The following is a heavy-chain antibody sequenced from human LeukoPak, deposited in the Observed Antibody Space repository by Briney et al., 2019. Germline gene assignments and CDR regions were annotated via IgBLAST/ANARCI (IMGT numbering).Heavy chain of an antibody. D-gene: IGHD3-10*01. CDR3: AREYGSGSYLISDY. V-gene: IGHV3-48*02. CDR1: GFTFSSYS. Sequence: GGSLRLSCAASGFTFSSYSMNLVRQAPGKGLEWVSYISSSSSTIYYADSVKGRFTISRDNAKNSLYLQMNSLRDEDTAVYYCAREYGSGSYLISDYWGQGTLVTVSS. J-gene: IGHJ4*02. CDR2: ISSSSSTI.